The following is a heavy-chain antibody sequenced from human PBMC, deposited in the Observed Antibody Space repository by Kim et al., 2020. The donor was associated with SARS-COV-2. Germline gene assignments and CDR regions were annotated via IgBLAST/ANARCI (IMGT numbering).Heavy chain of an antibody. J-gene: IGHJ4*01. V-gene: IGHV4-39*07. D-gene: IGHD3-9*01. CDR3: ARDPGLRYFACLAHFD. Sequence: SETLSLTCTVSGGSISSSSYYWGWIRQPPGKGLEWIGSIYYSGSTYYNPSLKSRVTISVDTSKNQFSLKLSSVTAADTAVYYCARDPGLRYFACLAHFD. CDR2: IYYSGST. CDR1: GGSISSSSYY.